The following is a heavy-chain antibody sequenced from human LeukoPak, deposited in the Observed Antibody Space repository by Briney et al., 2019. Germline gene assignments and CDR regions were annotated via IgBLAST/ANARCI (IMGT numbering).Heavy chain of an antibody. V-gene: IGHV3-30*04. CDR1: GFTFSSYA. D-gene: IGHD6-19*01. J-gene: IGHJ4*02. CDR2: ISYDGSNK. Sequence: GGSLRLSCAASGFTFSSYAMHWVRQAPGKGLEWVAVISYDGSNKYYADSVKGRFTISRENAKNTLYLQMNSLTVEDTAVYYCARATAEAGTDYWGQGTLVTVSS. CDR3: ARATAEAGTDY.